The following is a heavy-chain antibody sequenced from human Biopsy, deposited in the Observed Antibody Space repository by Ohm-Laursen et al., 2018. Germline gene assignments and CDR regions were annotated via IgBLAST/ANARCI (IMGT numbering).Heavy chain of an antibody. D-gene: IGHD3-22*01. V-gene: IGHV1-69*13. Sequence: VKISCKTFGGTLSKYAMSWVRQAPGQGLEWLGVIIAPSGTTNNAQRFQGRLSITADESATSVYMELSSLTSEDTAVYYCARTGTYYHDSSLYYFYGLDLWGQGSTVTVFS. CDR1: GGTLSKYA. CDR2: IIAPSGTT. CDR3: ARTGTYYHDSSLYYFYGLDL. J-gene: IGHJ6*02.